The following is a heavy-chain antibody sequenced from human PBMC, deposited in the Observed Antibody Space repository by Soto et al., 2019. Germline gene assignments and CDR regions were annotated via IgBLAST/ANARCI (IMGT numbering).Heavy chain of an antibody. Sequence: QVQLQESGPGLVKPSQTLSLTCTVSGGSISSGGYYWSWIRQHPGKGLEWIGYIYYSGSTYYNPSLQRRVTIPLATSKNQFSLKLSSVTAADTAVYYCARDLGGTRNNGFDPWGQGTLVTVSS. CDR2: IYYSGST. CDR3: ARDLGGTRNNGFDP. D-gene: IGHD2-15*01. CDR1: GGSISSGGYY. J-gene: IGHJ5*02. V-gene: IGHV4-31*03.